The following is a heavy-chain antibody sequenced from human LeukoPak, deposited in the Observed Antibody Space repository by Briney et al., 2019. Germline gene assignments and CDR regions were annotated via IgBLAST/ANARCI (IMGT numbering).Heavy chain of an antibody. J-gene: IGHJ5*02. CDR1: GGTFSSYA. V-gene: IGHV1-69*04. Sequence: SVKVSCKASGGTFSSYAISWVRQAPGQGLEWMGRIIPILGIANYAQKFQGRVTIAADKSTSTAYMELSSLRSDDTAVYYCARASLYIVPAATWWFDPWGQGTLVTVSS. D-gene: IGHD2-2*01. CDR2: IIPILGIA. CDR3: ARASLYIVPAATWWFDP.